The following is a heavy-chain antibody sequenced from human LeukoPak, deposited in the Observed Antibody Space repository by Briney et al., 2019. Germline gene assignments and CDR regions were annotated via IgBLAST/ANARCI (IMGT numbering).Heavy chain of an antibody. CDR2: IYYSGST. CDR1: GGSISNYY. D-gene: IGHD3-3*01. J-gene: IGHJ6*03. CDR3: ARAAAQYYDFWSAYYAGDYYYYMDV. Sequence: SETLSLTCTVSGGSISNYYWSWIRQSPVKGLEWIGFIYYSGSTNYNPSLKSRVTISVDTSKNQFSLKLSSVTAADTAVYYCARAAAQYYDFWSAYYAGDYYYYMDVWGKGTTVTVSS. V-gene: IGHV4-59*12.